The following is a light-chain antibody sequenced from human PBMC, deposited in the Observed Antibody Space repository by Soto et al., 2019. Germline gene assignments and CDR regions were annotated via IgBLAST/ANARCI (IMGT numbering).Light chain of an antibody. CDR1: QSVSSN. J-gene: IGKJ2*01. CDR2: GAS. CDR3: QQYNNWPYT. V-gene: IGKV3-15*01. Sequence: EIVMTQSPATLSVSPGERATLSCRASQSVSSNLAWYQQKPGQAPRLLIYGASTRATGIPARFSGSGSGTEFPLTISRLQSEAFAVYYCQQYNNWPYTFGQGTKLEIK.